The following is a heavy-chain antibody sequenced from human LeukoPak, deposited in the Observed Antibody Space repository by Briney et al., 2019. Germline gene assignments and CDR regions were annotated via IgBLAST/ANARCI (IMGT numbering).Heavy chain of an antibody. CDR1: GITFSNYW. J-gene: IGHJ4*02. V-gene: IGHV3-74*01. D-gene: IGHD3-16*01. CDR2: IIQDGSAT. Sequence: GGSLRLSCATSGITFSNYWMHWVRQAPGKGLVWVSHIIQDGSATFYADSVKGRFTISRGNAKNTVYLQMNSLRAEDTAVYYCATDDYRGLGYWGQGTLVTVSS. CDR3: ATDDYRGLGY.